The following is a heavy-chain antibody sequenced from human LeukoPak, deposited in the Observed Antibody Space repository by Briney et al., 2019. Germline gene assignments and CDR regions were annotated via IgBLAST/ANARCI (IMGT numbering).Heavy chain of an antibody. Sequence: PSQTLSLTCAISGDSVSSNSAAWNWIRQSPLRGLEWLGRTYYRSKWYDDYAISVKSRITINPDTSKNQFSLQLNSVTPEDTAVYYCARGGKELVFDYWGQGTLVTVSS. CDR1: GDSVSSNSAA. J-gene: IGHJ4*02. D-gene: IGHD2-8*02. CDR2: TYYRSKWYD. V-gene: IGHV6-1*01. CDR3: ARGGKELVFDY.